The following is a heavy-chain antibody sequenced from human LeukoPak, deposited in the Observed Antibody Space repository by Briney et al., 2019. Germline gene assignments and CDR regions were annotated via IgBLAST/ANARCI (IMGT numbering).Heavy chain of an antibody. CDR1: GYTFTNYF. CDR2: INPNSGGT. CDR3: AREYYYDSSGYSVDYYYYGMDV. V-gene: IGHV1-2*02. Sequence: ASVRVSCKTSGYTFTNYFVHWVRQAPGQGLEWMGWINPNSGGTEYAQKFLGRVTMTRDTSISTAYMELSRLRSDDTAVYFCAREYYYDSSGYSVDYYYYGMDVWGQGTTVTVSS. D-gene: IGHD3-22*01. J-gene: IGHJ6*02.